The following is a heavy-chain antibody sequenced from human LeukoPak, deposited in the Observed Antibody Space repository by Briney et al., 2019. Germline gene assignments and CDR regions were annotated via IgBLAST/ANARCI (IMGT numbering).Heavy chain of an antibody. CDR3: ARRARWAQDFDY. Sequence: SETLSLTCTVSGSSVSGYYWSWIRQPPGKGLEWIAYIYYSGSTNYNPSLKSRVTISVDTSKNQFSLRLSSVTAADTAVYYCARRARWAQDFDYWGQGTLVTVSS. V-gene: IGHV4-59*08. CDR2: IYYSGST. J-gene: IGHJ4*02. CDR1: GSSVSGYY. D-gene: IGHD5-24*01.